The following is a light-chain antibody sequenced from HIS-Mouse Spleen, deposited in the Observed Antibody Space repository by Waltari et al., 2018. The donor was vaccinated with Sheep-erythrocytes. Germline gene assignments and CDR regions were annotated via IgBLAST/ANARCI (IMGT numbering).Light chain of an antibody. CDR1: SSDVGGYNY. CDR3: CSYTGSYNHV. J-gene: IGLJ1*01. CDR2: DVS. V-gene: IGLV2-11*01. Sequence: QSALTQPRSVSGSPGQSATLPCTGTSSDVGGYNYVAWYQQHPGKAPKLMIYDVSRRPSGVPDRFSGSKSGNTASLTISGLQAEDEADYYCCSYTGSYNHVFATGTKVTVL.